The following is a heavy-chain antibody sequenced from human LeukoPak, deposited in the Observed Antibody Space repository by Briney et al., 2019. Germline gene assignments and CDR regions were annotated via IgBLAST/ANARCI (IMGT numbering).Heavy chain of an antibody. D-gene: IGHD5-24*01. J-gene: IGHJ4*02. CDR1: GFTFRNYW. Sequence: PGGSLRLSCAASGFTFRNYWMQSVRQAPGRGLVLVSRVKHVGSLTDYADSVKGRFTISRDNAKNTLYLHMNSLRVEDTAAYYCVRDGDDYNFDYWGQGSLVTVFS. V-gene: IGHV3-74*01. CDR2: VKHVGSLT. CDR3: VRDGDDYNFDY.